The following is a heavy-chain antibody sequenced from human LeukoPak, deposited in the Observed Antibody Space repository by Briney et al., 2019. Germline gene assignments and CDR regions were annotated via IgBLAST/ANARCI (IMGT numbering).Heavy chain of an antibody. CDR2: FDPEEGEP. V-gene: IGHV1-24*01. D-gene: IGHD3-10*01. J-gene: IGHJ6*02. CDR1: GYTLTELS. CDR3: ATGYYYGSGSYYTDYGMDV. Sequence: ASVKVSCKVSGYTLTELSMHWVRQAPGKGLAWMGGFDPEEGEPSYAQKFQGRVTMTEDTSTDTAYMELSSLRSEDTAVYYCATGYYYGSGSYYTDYGMDVWGQGTTVTVSS.